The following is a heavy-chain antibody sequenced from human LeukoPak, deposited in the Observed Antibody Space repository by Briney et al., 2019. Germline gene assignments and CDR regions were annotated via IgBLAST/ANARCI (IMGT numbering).Heavy chain of an antibody. D-gene: IGHD5-18*01. J-gene: IGHJ4*02. Sequence: GGSLRLSCAASGFTFNSYGMHWVRQTPGRGLEWVSGIGTAGDTYSPGSVKGRFTISRENAKNSLYLQMNSLRAGDTAVYYCARADLRGYSLDYWGQGTLVTVSS. V-gene: IGHV3-13*01. CDR3: ARADLRGYSLDY. CDR1: GFTFNSYG. CDR2: IGTAGDT.